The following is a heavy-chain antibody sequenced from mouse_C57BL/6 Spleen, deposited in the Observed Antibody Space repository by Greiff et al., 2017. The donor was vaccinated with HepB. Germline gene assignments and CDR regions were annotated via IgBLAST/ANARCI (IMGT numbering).Heavy chain of an antibody. CDR2: ISSGSSTI. D-gene: IGHD3-1*01. J-gene: IGHJ4*01. CDR1: GFTFSDYG. CDR3: ASPPGGYAMDY. Sequence: EVQGVESGGGLVKPGGSLKLSCAASGFTFSDYGMHWVRQAPEKGLEWVAYISSGSSTIYYADTVKGRLTISRDNANNTLFLQMTSLRSEDTAMYYWASPPGGYAMDYWGQGTSVTVSS. V-gene: IGHV5-17*01.